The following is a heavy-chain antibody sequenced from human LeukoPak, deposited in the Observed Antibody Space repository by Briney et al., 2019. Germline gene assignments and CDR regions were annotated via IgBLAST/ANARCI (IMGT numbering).Heavy chain of an antibody. CDR2: IYHSGST. CDR3: ASLRERSYYARGFDY. J-gene: IGHJ4*02. D-gene: IGHD1-26*01. CDR1: GGSFSGYY. Sequence: SETLSLTCAVYGGSFSGYYWSWIRQPPGKGLEWIGSIYHSGSTYYNPSLKSRVTISVDTSKNQFSLKLSSVTAADTAVYYCASLRERSYYARGFDYWGQGTLVTVSS. V-gene: IGHV4-34*01.